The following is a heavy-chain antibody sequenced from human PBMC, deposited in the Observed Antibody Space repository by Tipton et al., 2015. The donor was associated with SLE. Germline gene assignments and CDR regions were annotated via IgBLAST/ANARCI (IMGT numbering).Heavy chain of an antibody. V-gene: IGHV1-18*01. J-gene: IGHJ4*02. D-gene: IGHD3-22*01. Sequence: QSGAEVKKPGASVKVACKTSGYNFIGYGISWVRQAPGQGLEWMGWISGYNGDTNYAQKFQGRLTMTTDTSTSTAYMELRSLRSDDTAVYYCAREHFYESSGYYLGFYYFDYWGQGTLVTVSS. CDR1: GYNFIGYG. CDR2: ISGYNGDT. CDR3: AREHFYESSGYYLGFYYFDY.